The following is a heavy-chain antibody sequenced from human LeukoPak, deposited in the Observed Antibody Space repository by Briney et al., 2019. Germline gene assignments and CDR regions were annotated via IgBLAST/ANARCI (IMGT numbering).Heavy chain of an antibody. CDR3: AKARTYYYDSSGYFFDY. CDR2: ISGSGGST. D-gene: IGHD3-22*01. CDR1: GITFTNYA. J-gene: IGHJ4*02. V-gene: IGHV3-23*01. Sequence: PGGSPRLSCAASGITFTNYAISWVRQAPGKGLEWVSGISGSGGSTFYADSVKGRFTISRDNSKYTLHLQMNSLRAEDTAVYYCAKARTYYYDSSGYFFDYWGQGTLVTVSS.